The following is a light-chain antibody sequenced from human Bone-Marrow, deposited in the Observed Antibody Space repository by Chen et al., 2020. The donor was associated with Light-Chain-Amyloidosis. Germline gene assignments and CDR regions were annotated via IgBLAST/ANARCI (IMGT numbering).Light chain of an antibody. CDR3: QSADSSGTYEVI. V-gene: IGLV3-25*03. J-gene: IGLJ2*01. CDR2: RDT. Sequence: SYELTQPPLVSVSPGQTARITCSGDDLPTKYAYWYQQKPGQAPVLVIHRDTERPSGSSERFSGSSSGTTATVTISGVQAEDAADYHCQSADSSGTYEVIFGGGSQLTVL. CDR1: DLPTKY.